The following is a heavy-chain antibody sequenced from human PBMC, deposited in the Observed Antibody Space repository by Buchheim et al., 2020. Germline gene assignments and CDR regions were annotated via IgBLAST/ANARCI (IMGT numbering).Heavy chain of an antibody. CDR2: IRSKANSYAT. CDR1: GFTFSGSA. CDR3: TRHRIYDFWSGYYGMDV. J-gene: IGHJ6*02. D-gene: IGHD3-3*01. Sequence: EVQLVESGGGLVQPGGSLKLSCAASGFTFSGSAMHWVRQASGKGLEWVGRIRSKANSYATAYAASVKGRFTISRDDSKNTAYLQMNSLKTEDTAVYYCTRHRIYDFWSGYYGMDVWGQGTT. V-gene: IGHV3-73*01.